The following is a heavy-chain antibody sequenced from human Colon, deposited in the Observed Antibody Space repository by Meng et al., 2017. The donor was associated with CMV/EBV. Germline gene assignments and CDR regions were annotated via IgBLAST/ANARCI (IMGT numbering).Heavy chain of an antibody. CDR1: GGTFSSYA. V-gene: IGHV1-69*10. J-gene: IGHJ6*02. Sequence: SVKVSCKAFGGTFSSYAISWVRQAPGQGLEWMGGIIPILGIANYAQKFQGRVTITADKSTSTAYMELSSLRSEDTAVYYCARDRSGLRYCSSTSCLSYGMDVWGQGTTVTVSS. D-gene: IGHD2-2*01. CDR2: IIPILGIA. CDR3: ARDRSGLRYCSSTSCLSYGMDV.